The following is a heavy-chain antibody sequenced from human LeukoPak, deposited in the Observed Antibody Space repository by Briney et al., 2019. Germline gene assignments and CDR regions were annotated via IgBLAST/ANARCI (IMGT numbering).Heavy chain of an antibody. CDR1: GFTFDDYA. V-gene: IGHV3-43*02. D-gene: IGHD3-22*01. J-gene: IGHJ4*02. CDR3: AKGYYYDSSGYYYLDY. Sequence: GGSLRLSCAASGFTFDDYAMHWVRQAPGKGLEGVSFITADGGSTYYADSVKGRFTISRDNSKNSLYLQMNSLRTQDTALYYCAKGYYYDSSGYYYLDYWGQGTLVTVSS. CDR2: ITADGGST.